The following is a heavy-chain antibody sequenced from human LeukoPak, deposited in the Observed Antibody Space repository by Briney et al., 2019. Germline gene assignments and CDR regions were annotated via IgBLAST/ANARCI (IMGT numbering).Heavy chain of an antibody. CDR2: IRYDGSNK. CDR1: GFTFSSYG. V-gene: IGHV3-30*02. Sequence: GGSLRLSCAASGFTFSSYGMHWVRQAPGKGLEWVAFIRYDGSNKYYADSVKGRFTISRDNSKNTLYLQMNSLRAEDTAVYYCARQGRLGELSLPDYWGQGTLVTVSS. J-gene: IGHJ4*02. CDR3: ARQGRLGELSLPDY. D-gene: IGHD3-16*02.